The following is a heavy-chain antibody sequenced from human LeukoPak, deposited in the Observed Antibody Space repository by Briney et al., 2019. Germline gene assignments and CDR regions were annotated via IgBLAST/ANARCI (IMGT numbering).Heavy chain of an antibody. D-gene: IGHD6-19*01. CDR1: GFTFSSYA. V-gene: IGHV3-30*09. Sequence: GRSLRLSCAASGFTFSSYAMHWVRQAPGKGLEWVASISYDGTNEYYADSVKGRFAISRDNSKNALYLQMNSLRAEDTAVYYCAREDYTSAWFYFDYWGQETLVTVSS. J-gene: IGHJ4*02. CDR3: AREDYTSAWFYFDY. CDR2: ISYDGTNE.